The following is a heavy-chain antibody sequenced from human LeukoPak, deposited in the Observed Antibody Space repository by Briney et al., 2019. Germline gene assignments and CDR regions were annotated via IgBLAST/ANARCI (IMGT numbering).Heavy chain of an antibody. CDR2: INHSGST. CDR1: GGSFSGYY. J-gene: IGHJ4*02. V-gene: IGHV4-34*01. Sequence: SETLSLTCAVYGGSFSGYYWSWIRQPPGKGLEWIGEINHSGSTNYNPSLKSRVTISVDTSKNQFSLKLSPVTAADTAVYYCARSSGYGIFDYWGQGTLVTVSS. D-gene: IGHD5-12*01. CDR3: ARSSGYGIFDY.